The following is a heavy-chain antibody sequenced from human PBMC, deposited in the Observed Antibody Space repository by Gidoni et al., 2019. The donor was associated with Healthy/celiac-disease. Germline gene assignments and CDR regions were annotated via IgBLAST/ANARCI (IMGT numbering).Heavy chain of an antibody. V-gene: IGHV3-64*01. CDR1: CFTFRSYA. J-gene: IGHJ3*02. CDR2: ISSNGGST. CDR3: ARGAARGSILPNDAFDI. D-gene: IGHD6-13*01. Sequence: EVQLVESGGGLVQPGGSLRLSCAASCFTFRSYAMHWVRQAPGKGLEYVSAISSNGGSTYYANSVKGRFTISRDNSKNTLYLQMGSLRAEDMAVYYCARGAARGSILPNDAFDIWGQGTMVTVSS.